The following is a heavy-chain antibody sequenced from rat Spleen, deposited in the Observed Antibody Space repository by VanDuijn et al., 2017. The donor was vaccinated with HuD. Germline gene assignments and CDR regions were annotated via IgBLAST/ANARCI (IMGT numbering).Heavy chain of an antibody. Sequence: EVQLVDHGGGLVQPGRSLKLSCAPSGFDFSMYGMAWVRQAPTKGLEWVASIGTGGGNTYYRDSVKGRFTISRDNAKNTLYLQMDSLRSEDTATYYCARETGYNSYFDYWGQGVMVTVSS. CDR2: IGTGGGNT. CDR1: GFDFSMYG. J-gene: IGHJ2*01. V-gene: IGHV5S13*01. CDR3: ARETGYNSYFDY. D-gene: IGHD1-4*01.